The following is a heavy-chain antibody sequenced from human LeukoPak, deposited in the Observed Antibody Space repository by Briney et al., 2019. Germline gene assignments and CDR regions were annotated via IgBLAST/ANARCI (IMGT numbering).Heavy chain of an antibody. CDR1: GYTFTGYY. J-gene: IGHJ4*02. CDR3: ARGPTSDNYYDSSGYYWGDY. D-gene: IGHD3-22*01. Sequence: ASVKVSCKASGYTFTGYYMHWVRQAPGQGLEWMGWINPNSGGTNYAQKLQGRVTMTTDTSTSTAYMELRSLRSDDTAVYYCARGPTSDNYYDSSGYYWGDYWGQGTLVTVSS. V-gene: IGHV1-2*02. CDR2: INPNSGGT.